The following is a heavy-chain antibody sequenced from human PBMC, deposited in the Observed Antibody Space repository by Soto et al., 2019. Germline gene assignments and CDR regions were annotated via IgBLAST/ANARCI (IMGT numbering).Heavy chain of an antibody. CDR2: ISWDGGST. CDR1: GFTFDDYT. CDR3: AKGDSSGWYFHYYYYGMDV. D-gene: IGHD6-19*01. J-gene: IGHJ6*02. Sequence: GGSLRLSCAASGFTFDDYTMHWVRQAPGKGLEWVSLISWDGGSTYYADSVKGRFTISRDNSKNSLYLQMNSLRAEDTAVYYCAKGDSSGWYFHYYYYGMDVWGQGTTVTVSS. V-gene: IGHV3-43*01.